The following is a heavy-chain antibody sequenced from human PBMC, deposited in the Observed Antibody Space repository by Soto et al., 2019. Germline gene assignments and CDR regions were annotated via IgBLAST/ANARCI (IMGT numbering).Heavy chain of an antibody. D-gene: IGHD3-22*01. J-gene: IGHJ4*02. CDR3: AKPEKHSSGYPYYFDY. Sequence: VASVKVSCKASCYTITSYGISRGLQAPGQGLERMGWISAYNGTTNCAPKLQGRVTMTSDTSRSTAYMELRSLRSDDTAVYYCAKPEKHSSGYPYYFDYWGQGTLVTVSS. CDR2: ISAYNGTT. V-gene: IGHV1-18*04. CDR1: CYTITSYG.